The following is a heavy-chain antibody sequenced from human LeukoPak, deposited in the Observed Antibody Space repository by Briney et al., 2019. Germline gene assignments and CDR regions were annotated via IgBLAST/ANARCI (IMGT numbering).Heavy chain of an antibody. Sequence: ESGPTLVNPTQTLTLTCTFSGFSLSTSGMCVSWIRQPPGKALEWLARIDWDDDKYYSTSLKTRLTISKDTSKNQVVLTMTNMDPVDTATYYCARSGRYSYGKGLDYWGQGTLVTVSS. CDR3: ARSGRYSYGKGLDY. CDR2: IDWDDDK. D-gene: IGHD5-18*01. CDR1: GFSLSTSGMC. J-gene: IGHJ4*02. V-gene: IGHV2-70*11.